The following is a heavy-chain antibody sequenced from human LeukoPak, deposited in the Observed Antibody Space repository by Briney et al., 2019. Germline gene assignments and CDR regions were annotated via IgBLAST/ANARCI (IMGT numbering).Heavy chain of an antibody. CDR1: GLAFSAYK. J-gene: IGHJ4*02. D-gene: IGHD2-15*01. CDR2: ISTDGYTT. CDR3: VVGGSPGY. Sequence: GGSMRLSCAASGLAFSAYKMHWVRQAPRKGLVWVSRISTDGYTTDYADFVQGRFTASRDNTKNTWSLEMNSLRAEDTAVYYCVVGGSPGYWGRGTLVTVSS. V-gene: IGHV3-74*01.